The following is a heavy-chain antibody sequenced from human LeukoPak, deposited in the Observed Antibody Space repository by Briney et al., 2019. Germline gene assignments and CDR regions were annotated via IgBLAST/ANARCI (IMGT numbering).Heavy chain of an antibody. CDR2: INHSGST. J-gene: IGHJ3*02. D-gene: IGHD4-17*01. Sequence: SETLSLTCAVYGGSFSGYYWSWIRQPPGKGLGWIGEINHSGSTNYNPSLKSRVTISVDTSKNQFSLKLSSVTAADTAVYYCARGPLPTTVTFDIWGQGTMVTVSS. CDR1: GGSFSGYY. CDR3: ARGPLPTTVTFDI. V-gene: IGHV4-34*01.